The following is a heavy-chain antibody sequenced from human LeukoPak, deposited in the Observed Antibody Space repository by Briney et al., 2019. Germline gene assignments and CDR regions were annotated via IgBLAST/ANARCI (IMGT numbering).Heavy chain of an antibody. J-gene: IGHJ4*02. Sequence: SETLSLTCAVYGGSLSGYYWSWIRQSPGQGLEWIGEINHGRSTNYNPSLKSRVTMSVDTSKNHFSLKLSSVTAADTAVYFCAREGRMSMGIEYWGQGTLVTVSS. CDR1: GGSLSGYY. CDR2: INHGRST. V-gene: IGHV4-34*01. CDR3: AREGRMSMGIEY. D-gene: IGHD4/OR15-4a*01.